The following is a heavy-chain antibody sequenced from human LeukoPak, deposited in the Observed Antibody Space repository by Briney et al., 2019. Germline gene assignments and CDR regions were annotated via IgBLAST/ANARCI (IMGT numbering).Heavy chain of an antibody. D-gene: IGHD4-17*01. CDR3: ARNGDYGDVTLDY. J-gene: IGHJ4*02. Sequence: NPSETLSLTCTVPGGSISSYYRSWIRQPPGKGLESIGYIYYSGSTNYNPSLKSRVTISVDTSKNQFSLKLSSVTAADTAVYYCARNGDYGDVTLDYWGQGTLVTVSS. CDR2: IYYSGST. CDR1: GGSISSYY. V-gene: IGHV4-59*01.